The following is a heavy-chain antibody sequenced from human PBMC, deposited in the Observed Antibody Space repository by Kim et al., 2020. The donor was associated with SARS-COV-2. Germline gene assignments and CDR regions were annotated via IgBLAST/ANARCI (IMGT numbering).Heavy chain of an antibody. CDR1: GGSFSGYY. J-gene: IGHJ5*02. Sequence: SETLSLTCAVYGGSFSGYYWSWIRQPPGKGLEWIGEINHSGSTNYNPSLKSRVTISVDTSKNQFSLKLSSVTAADTAVYYCAREAYVWGSSFNWFDPWGQGTLVTVSS. D-gene: IGHD3-16*01. V-gene: IGHV4-34*01. CDR2: INHSGST. CDR3: AREAYVWGSSFNWFDP.